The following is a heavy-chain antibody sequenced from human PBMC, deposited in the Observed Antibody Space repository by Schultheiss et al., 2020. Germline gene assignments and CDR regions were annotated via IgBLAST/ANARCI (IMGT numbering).Heavy chain of an antibody. CDR3: AKSPGKAVSYDAFDI. V-gene: IGHV3-23*01. CDR2: ISRGGAST. Sequence: GGSLRLSCAASGFTFSSYGMHWVRQAPGKGLEWVSLISRGGASTYYGDSVKGRFTISRDNSKNTLYLEMDRLRAEDTAVYYCAKSPGKAVSYDAFDIWGQGTMVTVSS. CDR1: GFTFSSYG. J-gene: IGHJ3*02. D-gene: IGHD6-19*01.